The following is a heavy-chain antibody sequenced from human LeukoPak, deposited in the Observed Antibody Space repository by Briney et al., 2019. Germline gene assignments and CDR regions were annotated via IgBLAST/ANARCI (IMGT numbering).Heavy chain of an antibody. V-gene: IGHV3-7*01. CDR2: IKHDGSEK. J-gene: IGHJ4*02. CDR3: ARDPYGDYGDCFDY. Sequence: GGSLRLSCAASGFTFSNYGMHWVRQAPGKGLEWVANIKHDGSEKYYVDSVKGRFTISSDNAKKSLHLQMNSLRAEDTAVYYCARDPYGDYGDCFDYWGQGTLVIVSS. D-gene: IGHD4-17*01. CDR1: GFTFSNYG.